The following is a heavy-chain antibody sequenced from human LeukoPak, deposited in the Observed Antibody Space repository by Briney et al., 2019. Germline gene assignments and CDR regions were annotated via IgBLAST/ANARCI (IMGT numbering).Heavy chain of an antibody. CDR3: ARDWVYCSGGSCYGRIFDY. J-gene: IGHJ4*02. CDR1: GGSISSSSYY. D-gene: IGHD2-15*01. Sequence: PSETLSLTCTVSGGSISSSSYYWGWIRQPPGKGLEWIGSIYYSGSAYYNPSLKSRVTISVDTSKNQFSLKLSSVTAADTAVYYCARDWVYCSGGSCYGRIFDYWGQGTLVTVSS. CDR2: IYYSGSA. V-gene: IGHV4-39*07.